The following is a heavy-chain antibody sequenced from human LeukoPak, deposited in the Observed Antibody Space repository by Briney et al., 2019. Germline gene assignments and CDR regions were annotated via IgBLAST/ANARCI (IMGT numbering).Heavy chain of an antibody. V-gene: IGHV4-59*08. J-gene: IGHJ4*02. D-gene: IGHD6-13*01. CDR2: IYYSGIT. CDR3: AKRGSNTWSDFDY. Sequence: KPSETLSLTCTVSGGSISTYYWSWIRQPPGKGLEWIGYIYYSGITNYNPSLKSRATISVDTSKNQFSLKLNSVTAADTAVYYCAKRGSNTWSDFDYWGQGTLVTVSP. CDR1: GGSISTYY.